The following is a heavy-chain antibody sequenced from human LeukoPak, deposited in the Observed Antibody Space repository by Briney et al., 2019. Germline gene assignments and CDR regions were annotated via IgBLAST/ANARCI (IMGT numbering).Heavy chain of an antibody. CDR2: INHNSGGT. CDR1: GYTFTGYY. D-gene: IGHD3-10*01. V-gene: IGHV1-2*02. J-gene: IGHJ4*02. CDR3: PRVRLLWFGELTYYFDY. Sequence: GASVKVSCKASGYTFTGYYMHWVRQAPGQGLEWMGWINHNSGGTNYAQKFQGRVTMTRDTSISTAYMELSRLRSDDMAVYYCPRVRLLWFGELTYYFDYWGQGTLVAVSS.